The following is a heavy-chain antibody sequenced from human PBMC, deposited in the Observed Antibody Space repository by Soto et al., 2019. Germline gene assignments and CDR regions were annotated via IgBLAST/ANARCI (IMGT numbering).Heavy chain of an antibody. V-gene: IGHV4-39*01. CDR1: GGSISSSSYY. D-gene: IGHD3-22*01. CDR2: IYYSGST. J-gene: IGHJ5*02. Sequence: SETLSLTCTVSGGSISSSSYYWGWIRQPPGKGLEWIGSIYYSGSTYYNPSLKSRITISVDTSKNQFSLKLISVTAADTAVYYCAVVDSTGNWFDPWGQGALVTVSS. CDR3: AVVDSTGNWFDP.